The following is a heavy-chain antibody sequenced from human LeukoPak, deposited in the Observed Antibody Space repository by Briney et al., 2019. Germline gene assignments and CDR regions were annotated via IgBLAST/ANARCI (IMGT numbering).Heavy chain of an antibody. J-gene: IGHJ6*02. CDR1: GFSFNTYW. Sequence: QPGGSLRLSCAASGFSFNTYWMHWVRQVPGRGLEWVSRLNQDGSDTTYADSVRGRFTISRDNARDTVYLQMSSLKVEDTGTYYCARGKYYTMDVWGQGTTVTVSS. V-gene: IGHV3-74*01. D-gene: IGHD2/OR15-2a*01. CDR2: LNQDGSDT. CDR3: ARGKYYTMDV.